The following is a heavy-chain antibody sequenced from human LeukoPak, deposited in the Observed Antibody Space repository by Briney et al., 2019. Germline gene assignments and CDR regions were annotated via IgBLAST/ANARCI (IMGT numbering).Heavy chain of an antibody. CDR3: ARDILGSQTPFDY. D-gene: IGHD1-26*01. CDR2: ISSSSSYI. CDR1: GFTFSSYN. Sequence: GGSLRLSCAASGFTFSSYNMNWVRQAPGKGLEWVSSISSSSSYIYYADSVKGRFTISRDNAWNSLFLQMNSLRAEDTAAYYCARDILGSQTPFDYWGQGTLVTVSS. V-gene: IGHV3-21*01. J-gene: IGHJ4*02.